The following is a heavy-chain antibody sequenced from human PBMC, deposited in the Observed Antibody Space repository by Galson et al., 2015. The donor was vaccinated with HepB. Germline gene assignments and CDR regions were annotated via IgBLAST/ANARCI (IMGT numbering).Heavy chain of an antibody. J-gene: IGHJ4*02. CDR2: ISYDGSNK. V-gene: IGHV3-30*03. CDR1: GFTFSSYG. CDR3: RGSGSYCGVDY. Sequence: SLRLSCAASGFTFSSYGMHWVRQAPGKGLEWVAVISYDGSNKYYADSVKGRFTISRDNSKNTLYLQMNSLRAEDTAVYYCRGSGSYCGVDYWGQGTLVTVSS. D-gene: IGHD3-10*01.